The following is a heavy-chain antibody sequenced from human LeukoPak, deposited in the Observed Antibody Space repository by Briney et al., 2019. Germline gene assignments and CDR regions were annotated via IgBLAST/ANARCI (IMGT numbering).Heavy chain of an antibody. CDR2: ISGSGGNT. J-gene: IGHJ5*02. V-gene: IGHV3-23*01. CDR1: GFTFSSYA. D-gene: IGHD6-19*01. Sequence: GGSLRLSCAASGFTFSSYAMSWVRQAPGKGLEWVSAISGSGGNTYYADSVKGRFTISRDISKNTLYLDMDSLTPEDTAVYYCAAAGLGVAHWFDPWGQGTLVTVSS. CDR3: AAAGLGVAHWFDP.